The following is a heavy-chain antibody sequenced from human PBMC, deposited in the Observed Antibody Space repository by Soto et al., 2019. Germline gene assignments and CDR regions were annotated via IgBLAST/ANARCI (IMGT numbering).Heavy chain of an antibody. J-gene: IGHJ4*02. D-gene: IGHD6-13*01. CDR2: VYNSGST. Sequence: PSETLSLTCSVSGGSISRNCWTWIGQPPGKGLEWIGYVYNSGSTNYNPSLKSRVTISEDTSKSQFSLKVNSMTAADTAVYYCARYRREAVAGYTLDNWGQGILVTVSS. CDR3: ARYRREAVAGYTLDN. CDR1: GGSISRNC. V-gene: IGHV4-59*01.